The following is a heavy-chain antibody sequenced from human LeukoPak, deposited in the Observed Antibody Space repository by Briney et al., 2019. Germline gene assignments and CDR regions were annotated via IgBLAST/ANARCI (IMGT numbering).Heavy chain of an antibody. Sequence: GGSLRLSCAASGFTFSSYWMSWVRQAPGKGLEWVANIKQDGSEKYYVDSVKGRFTISRDNAKNSLYLQMNSLRAEDTAVYYCAKLSMVRGGKGDYWGQGTLVTVSS. CDR2: IKQDGSEK. V-gene: IGHV3-7*03. J-gene: IGHJ4*02. D-gene: IGHD3-10*01. CDR1: GFTFSSYW. CDR3: AKLSMVRGGKGDY.